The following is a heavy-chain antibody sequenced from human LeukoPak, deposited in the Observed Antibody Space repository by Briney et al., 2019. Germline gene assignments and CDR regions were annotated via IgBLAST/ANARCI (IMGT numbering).Heavy chain of an antibody. CDR3: ARVGAFTSYGFDL. CDR2: INTGGTT. V-gene: IGHV3-53*01. D-gene: IGHD3-10*01. CDR1: GFTVSSNY. Sequence: PGGSLRLSCAASGFTVSSNYMTWVRQAPGKGREWVSLINTGGTTSYADSVKGRFTISRDSSKSTLYLQMNALRAEDTAVYYCARVGAFTSYGFDLWGQGTMVTVSS. J-gene: IGHJ3*01.